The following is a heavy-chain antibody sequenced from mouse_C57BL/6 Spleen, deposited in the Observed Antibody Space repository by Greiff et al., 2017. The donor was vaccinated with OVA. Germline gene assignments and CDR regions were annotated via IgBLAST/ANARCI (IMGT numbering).Heavy chain of an antibody. D-gene: IGHD1-1*01. CDR3: ARGGGTTVGDCWYFDV. CDR1: GFNIKNSY. V-gene: IGHV14-3*01. J-gene: IGHJ1*03. Sequence: EVQLQQSVAELVRPGASVKLSCTASGFNIKNSYMHWVKQRPEQGLEWIGRIDPANGNTKYAPKFQGKATITADTSSNTAYLQLSSLTSEDTAIYYCARGGGTTVGDCWYFDVWGTGTTVTVSS. CDR2: IDPANGNT.